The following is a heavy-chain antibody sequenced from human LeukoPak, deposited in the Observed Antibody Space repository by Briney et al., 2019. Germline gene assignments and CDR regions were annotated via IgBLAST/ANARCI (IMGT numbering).Heavy chain of an antibody. J-gene: IGHJ5*02. CDR1: GFTSSSYA. Sequence: GGSLRLSCAASGFTSSSYAMHWVRQAPGKGLEWVAVISYDGSNKYYADSVKGRFTISRDNSKNTLYLQMNSLRAEDTAVYYCARAGYSSSWRWFDPWGQGTLVTVSS. CDR2: ISYDGSNK. D-gene: IGHD6-13*01. V-gene: IGHV3-30*04. CDR3: ARAGYSSSWRWFDP.